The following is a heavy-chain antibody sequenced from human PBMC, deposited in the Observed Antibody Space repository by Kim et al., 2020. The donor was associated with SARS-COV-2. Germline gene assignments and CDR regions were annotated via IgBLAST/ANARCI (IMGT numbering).Heavy chain of an antibody. CDR2: INPSGGST. V-gene: IGHV1-46*01. D-gene: IGHD6-13*01. CDR1: GYTFTSYY. J-gene: IGHJ6*04. Sequence: ASVKVSCKASGYTFTSYYMHWVRQAPGQGLEWMGIINPSGGSTSYAQKFQGRVTMTRDTSTSTVYMELSSLRSEDTAGSYCARDPKVEPQLVRRAGMDVWGAGTTVTVSS. CDR3: ARDPKVEPQLVRRAGMDV.